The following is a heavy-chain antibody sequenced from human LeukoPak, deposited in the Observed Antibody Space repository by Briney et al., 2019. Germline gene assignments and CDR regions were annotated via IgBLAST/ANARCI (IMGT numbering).Heavy chain of an antibody. CDR1: GFNFSLFE. Sequence: GGSLRLSCAASGFNFSLFEMNWVRQAPGKGLEWISYISSGVTTIHYADSVKGRFTISRDNAKNSIYLQMNSLRVEDTGVYYCARDLRSGWFSYWGQGALVIVSS. CDR2: ISSGVTTI. D-gene: IGHD6-19*01. CDR3: ARDLRSGWFSY. V-gene: IGHV3-48*03. J-gene: IGHJ4*02.